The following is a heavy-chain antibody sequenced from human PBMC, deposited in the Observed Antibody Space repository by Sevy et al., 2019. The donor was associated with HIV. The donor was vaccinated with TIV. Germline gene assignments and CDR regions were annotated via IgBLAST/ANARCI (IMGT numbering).Heavy chain of an antibody. D-gene: IGHD3-16*01. Sequence: SETLSLTCTVSGGSISSNFYYWSWIRQPAGKGLEWIGRIYTSGSTNYNPSLKSRVTISVDTSKNQFSLKLSSVTAAATAVYSWARDRGGLGSAFDIWGQGTMVTVSS. CDR1: GGSISSNFYY. CDR2: IYTSGST. J-gene: IGHJ3*02. CDR3: ARDRGGLGSAFDI. V-gene: IGHV4-61*02.